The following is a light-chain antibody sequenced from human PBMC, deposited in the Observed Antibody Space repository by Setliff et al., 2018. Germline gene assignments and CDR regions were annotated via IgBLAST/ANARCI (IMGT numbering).Light chain of an antibody. Sequence: QSVLTQPASVSGSPGQSITISCTGTSSDVGAYNCISWYQHHPDKAPKLLIYDVSNRPSGVSSRFSGSKSGNTASLTISGLQAEDEADYYCMSYTTIRTYVFGTGTRSPS. V-gene: IGLV2-14*01. CDR2: DVS. CDR1: SSDVGAYNC. CDR3: MSYTTIRTYV. J-gene: IGLJ1*01.